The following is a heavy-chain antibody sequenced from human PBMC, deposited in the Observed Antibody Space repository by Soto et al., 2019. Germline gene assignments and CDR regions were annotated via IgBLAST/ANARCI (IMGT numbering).Heavy chain of an antibody. CDR3: ARGDYGDYIAPNDY. CDR2: ISYDGSNK. Sequence: QVQLVESGGGVVQPGRSLRLSFAASGFTFSSYAMHWVRQAPGKGLEWVAVISYDGSNKYYADSVKGRFTISRDNSKNTLYLQMNSLRAEDTAVYYCARGDYGDYIAPNDYWGQGTLVTVSS. V-gene: IGHV3-30-3*01. D-gene: IGHD4-17*01. CDR1: GFTFSSYA. J-gene: IGHJ4*02.